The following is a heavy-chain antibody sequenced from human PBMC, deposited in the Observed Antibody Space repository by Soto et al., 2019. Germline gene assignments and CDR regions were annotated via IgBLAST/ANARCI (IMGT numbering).Heavy chain of an antibody. J-gene: IGHJ6*02. CDR3: ARDQSFDRSYYYGIDF. V-gene: IGHV1-18*01. Sequence: QVQLVQSGAEVKKPGASVKVSCKSSGYPFTHYGITWVRQAPGQGLEWMGWISPFNGNTNYGQTFQGRVTLTTDTSTSTVYMELMSLRSDDTAVYYCARDQSFDRSYYYGIDFWGQGTTVTVSS. D-gene: IGHD3-22*01. CDR1: GYPFTHYG. CDR2: ISPFNGNT.